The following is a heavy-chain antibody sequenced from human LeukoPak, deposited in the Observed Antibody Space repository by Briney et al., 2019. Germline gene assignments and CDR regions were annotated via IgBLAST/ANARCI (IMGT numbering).Heavy chain of an antibody. V-gene: IGHV3-74*01. Sequence: GGSLRLSCAASGFTFSSYWMHWVRQAPEKRLVWVSRINSDGSSTSYADSVKGRFTISRDNAKNTLYLQMNSLRAEDTAVYYCARDRSSSYHDYWGQGTLVTVSS. J-gene: IGHJ4*02. CDR1: GFTFSSYW. CDR3: ARDRSSSYHDY. CDR2: INSDGSST. D-gene: IGHD6-6*01.